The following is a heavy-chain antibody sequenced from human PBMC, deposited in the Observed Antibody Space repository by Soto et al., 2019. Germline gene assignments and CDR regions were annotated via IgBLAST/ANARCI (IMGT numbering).Heavy chain of an antibody. J-gene: IGHJ6*02. CDR3: ARATQYYFVXIGYPTGPQFANYS. CDR2: IYYSGST. CDR1: GGSISSYY. Sequence: PSETLSLTCTVSGGSISSYYWSWIRQPPGKGLEWIGYIYYSGSTNYNPSLKSRVTISVDTSKNQFSLQLSSVTAADTAVYYCARATQYYFVXIGYPTGPQFANYSWGQGTTVTVSS. V-gene: IGHV4-59*12. D-gene: IGHD3-22*01.